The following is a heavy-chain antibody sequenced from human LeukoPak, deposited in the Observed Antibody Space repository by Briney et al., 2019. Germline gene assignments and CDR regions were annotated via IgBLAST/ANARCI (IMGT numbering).Heavy chain of an antibody. CDR2: IRSKAYGGTT. CDR1: GFTFGDYA. CDR3: TRTAEYYDFWSGYYPYYYGIDV. V-gene: IGHV3-49*03. D-gene: IGHD3-3*01. Sequence: PGRSLRLSCTASGFTFGDYAMSWFRQAPGKGLEWVGFIRSKAYGGTTEYAASVKGRFTISRDDSKSIAYLQMNSLKTEDTAVYYCTRTAEYYDFWSGYYPYYYGIDVWGQGTTVTVSS. J-gene: IGHJ6*02.